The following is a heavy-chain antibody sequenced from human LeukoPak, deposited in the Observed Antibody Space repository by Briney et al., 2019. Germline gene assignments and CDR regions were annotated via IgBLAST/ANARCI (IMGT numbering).Heavy chain of an antibody. V-gene: IGHV1-69*04. CDR2: IIPILGIA. CDR1: GGTFSSYA. D-gene: IGHD3-22*01. Sequence: ASVKVSCKASGGTFSSYAISWVRQAPGQGLEWMGRIIPILGIANYAQKFQGRVTITADKSTSTAYMELSSLRSEDTAVYYCARFKPQRSYYYGSSGYYYEGLDYWGQGTLVTVSS. J-gene: IGHJ4*02. CDR3: ARFKPQRSYYYGSSGYYYEGLDY.